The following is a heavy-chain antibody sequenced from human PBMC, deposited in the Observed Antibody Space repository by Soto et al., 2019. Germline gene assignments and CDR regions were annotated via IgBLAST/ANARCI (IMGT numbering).Heavy chain of an antibody. D-gene: IGHD3-22*01. V-gene: IGHV3-7*01. J-gene: IGHJ6*02. CDR3: ARVGQYYDSSGYYYYSCYCMDV. Sequence: GGSLRLSCAASGFTFSSYWMSWVRQAPGKGLEWVANIKQDGSEKYYVDSVKGRFTISRDNAKNSLYLQMNSLRAEDTAVYYCARVGQYYDSSGYYYYSCYCMDVWGQGTTVTVSS. CDR2: IKQDGSEK. CDR1: GFTFSSYW.